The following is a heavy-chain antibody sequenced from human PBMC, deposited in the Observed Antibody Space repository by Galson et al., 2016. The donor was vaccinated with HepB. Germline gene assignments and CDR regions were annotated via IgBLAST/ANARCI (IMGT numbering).Heavy chain of an antibody. V-gene: IGHV3-74*01. CDR1: GFSFSNYW. CDR2: INEYGTTT. D-gene: IGHD1-14*01. CDR3: VRGNPISDH. Sequence: SLRLSCAASGFSFSNYWMHWVRQAPGKGLVWVSRINEYGTTTDYADSVKGRFTISRDNAMNTLFLQMNTLRAEDTAVYYCVRGNPISDHWGQGTQVTVSS. J-gene: IGHJ4*02.